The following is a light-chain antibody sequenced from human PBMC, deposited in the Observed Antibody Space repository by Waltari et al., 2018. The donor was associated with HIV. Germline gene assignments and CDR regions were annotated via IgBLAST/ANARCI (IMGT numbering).Light chain of an antibody. V-gene: IGLV3-25*03. CDR2: KDT. CDR1: ALPQLF. CDR3: QSSDTSGTY. Sequence: FELTQPPSVSVSPGQTARITCSGDALPQLFAYWFQQKSGQAPVLLIFKDTERQTGIPARFSGSSSGTVATLTISGVRAEDEADYYCQSSDTSGTYFGGGTKLTVL. J-gene: IGLJ2*01.